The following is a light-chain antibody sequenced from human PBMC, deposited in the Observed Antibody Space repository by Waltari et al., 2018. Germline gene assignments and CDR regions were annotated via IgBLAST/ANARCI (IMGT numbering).Light chain of an antibody. Sequence: EIVLTQSPVTLSLSPGERATLSCRASQRVSRYLAWYQQKPGQAPRLLTYDTFSRASGIPARFSGSGSGTDFTLTISSLEPEDFAVYYCLHRSNWPPLFTFGPGTKVDIK. V-gene: IGKV3-11*01. CDR1: QRVSRY. CDR3: LHRSNWPPLFT. CDR2: DTF. J-gene: IGKJ3*01.